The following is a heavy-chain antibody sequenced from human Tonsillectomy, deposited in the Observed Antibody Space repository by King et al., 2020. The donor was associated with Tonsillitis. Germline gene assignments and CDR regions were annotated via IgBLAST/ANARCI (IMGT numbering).Heavy chain of an antibody. J-gene: IGHJ6*02. CDR1: GGSISSYY. CDR2: IYYSGST. CDR3: AIVTLDGIAVAGSYGMDV. D-gene: IGHD6-19*01. V-gene: IGHV4-59*01. Sequence: QLQESGPGLVKPSENLSLTCTVSGGSISSYYWSWIRQPPGKGLEWIGYIYYSGSTNYNHSLKSRVTISVDTSKNQFSLKLSSVTAADTAVYYCAIVTLDGIAVAGSYGMDVWGQGTTVTVSS.